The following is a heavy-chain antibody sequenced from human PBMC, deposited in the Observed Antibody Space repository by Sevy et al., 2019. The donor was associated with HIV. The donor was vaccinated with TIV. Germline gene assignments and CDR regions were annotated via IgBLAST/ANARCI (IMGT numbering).Heavy chain of an antibody. CDR2: INGHNGNT. V-gene: IGHV1-18*01. Sequence: ASVKVSCKASGYIFTSYGISWVRQAPRQGLEWMGWINGHNGNTNYVQNLQGRVTMTTDTSTNTAYMELRSLGSDETAVYYCARDGYDGSGYQRGLFDFWGQGTLVTVSS. J-gene: IGHJ4*02. CDR3: ARDGYDGSGYQRGLFDF. CDR1: GYIFTSYG. D-gene: IGHD3-22*01.